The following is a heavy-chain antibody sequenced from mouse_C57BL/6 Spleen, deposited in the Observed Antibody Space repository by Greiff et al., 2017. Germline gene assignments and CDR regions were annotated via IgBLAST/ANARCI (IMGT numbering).Heavy chain of an antibody. CDR2: INPYNGGT. CDR3: ARGGGYFDY. V-gene: IGHV1-19*01. CDR1: GYTFTDYY. J-gene: IGHJ2*01. Sequence: EVKLMESGPVLVKPGASVKMSCKASGYTFTDYYMNWVKQSHGKSLEWIGVINPYNGGTSYNQKFKGKATLTVDKSSSTAYMELNSLTSEDSAVYYCARGGGYFDYWGQGTTLTVSS.